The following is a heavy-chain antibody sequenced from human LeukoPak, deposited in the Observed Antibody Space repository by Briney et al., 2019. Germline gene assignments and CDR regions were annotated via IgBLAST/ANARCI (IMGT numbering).Heavy chain of an antibody. CDR3: ARDSRYYDFWSGYYTRRGSSSNWFDP. D-gene: IGHD3-3*01. V-gene: IGHV4-34*01. Sequence: SETLSLTCAVYGGSFSGYYWSWIRQPPGKGLEWIGEINHSGSTNYNPSLKSRVTISVDTSKNQFSLKLSSVTAADTAVYYCARDSRYYDFWSGYYTRRGSSSNWFDPWGQGTLVTVSS. CDR2: INHSGST. CDR1: GGSFSGYY. J-gene: IGHJ5*02.